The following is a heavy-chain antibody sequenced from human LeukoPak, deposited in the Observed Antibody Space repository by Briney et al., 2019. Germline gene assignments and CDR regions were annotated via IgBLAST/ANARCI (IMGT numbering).Heavy chain of an antibody. D-gene: IGHD2-2*01. Sequence: SETLSLTCTVSGGSISSYYWSWIRQPPGKGLEWIGYIYYSGSTNYNPSLKSRVTISVDTSKNQFSLKLSSVTAADTAVYFCARDAGHQLSRRNYYAMDVWGQGTTVTVSS. V-gene: IGHV4-59*01. J-gene: IGHJ6*02. CDR2: IYYSGST. CDR1: GGSISSYY. CDR3: ARDAGHQLSRRNYYAMDV.